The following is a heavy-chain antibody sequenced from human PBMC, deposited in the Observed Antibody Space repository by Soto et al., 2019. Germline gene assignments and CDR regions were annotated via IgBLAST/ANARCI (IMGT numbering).Heavy chain of an antibody. CDR3: GTTVTTRYVYFQH. CDR1: GGSISSYY. J-gene: IGHJ1*01. CDR2: IYYSGST. V-gene: IGHV4-59*08. D-gene: IGHD4-17*01. Sequence: SETLSLTCTVSGGSISSYYWSWIRQPPGKGLEWIGYIYYSGSTNYNPSLKSRVTISVDTSKNQFSLKLSSVTAADTAVYYCGTTVTTRYVYFQHWGQGTLVTVSS.